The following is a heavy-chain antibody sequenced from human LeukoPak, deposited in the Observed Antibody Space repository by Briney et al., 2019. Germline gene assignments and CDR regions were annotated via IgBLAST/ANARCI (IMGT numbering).Heavy chain of an antibody. V-gene: IGHV1-46*01. J-gene: IGHJ4*02. CDR1: GYTITNNY. Sequence: ASVKVSCKASGYTITNNYMHWVRQAPGQGLEWMGVINPIGTGTSYAQKFQGRITMSRDTSTSTVYIELSRLRSEDTAVYFWAGTGYYYCSGRLDHWGQGPLVTVPS. D-gene: IGHD3-10*01. CDR3: AGTGYYYCSGRLDH. CDR2: INPIGTGT.